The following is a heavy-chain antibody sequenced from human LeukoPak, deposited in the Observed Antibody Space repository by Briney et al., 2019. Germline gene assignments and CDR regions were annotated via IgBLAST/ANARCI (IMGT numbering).Heavy chain of an antibody. D-gene: IGHD3-10*01. V-gene: IGHV4-39*07. CDR2: INHSGST. J-gene: IGHJ6*03. Sequence: SQTLSLTCTVSGGSISSGSYYWSWIRQPPGKGLEWIGEINHSGSTNYNPSLKSRVTISVDTSKNQFSLKLSSVTAADTAVYYCARGYYGSGSYYRYYYYYYMDVWGKGTTVTVSS. CDR3: ARGYYGSGSYYRYYYYYYMDV. CDR1: GGSISSGSYY.